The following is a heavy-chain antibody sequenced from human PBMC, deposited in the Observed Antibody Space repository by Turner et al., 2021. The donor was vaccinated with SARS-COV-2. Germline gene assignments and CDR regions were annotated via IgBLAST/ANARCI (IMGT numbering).Heavy chain of an antibody. Sequence: EVHLVESGGGLVQPGGSLQLPCAASGFTFSIYWMHWVRQAPGKGLVWVSRINSDGSSTSYADSVKGRFTISRDNAKNTLYLQMNSLRAEDTAVYYCAREGHTAMGVFFDYWGQGTLVTVSS. D-gene: IGHD5-18*01. V-gene: IGHV3-74*01. CDR2: INSDGSST. CDR1: GFTFSIYW. CDR3: AREGHTAMGVFFDY. J-gene: IGHJ4*02.